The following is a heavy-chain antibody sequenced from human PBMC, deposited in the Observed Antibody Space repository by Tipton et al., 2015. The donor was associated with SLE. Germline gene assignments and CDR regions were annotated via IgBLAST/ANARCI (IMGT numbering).Heavy chain of an antibody. Sequence: SLRLSCAASGFTFSSYWMSWVRQAPGKGLEWVANIKQDGSEKYYVDSVKGRFTISRDNSKNTLYLQMNSLRAEDTAVYYCSRAGPLAVADPWFDPWGQGTLVTVSS. D-gene: IGHD6-19*01. J-gene: IGHJ5*02. CDR1: GFTFSSYW. CDR2: IKQDGSEK. CDR3: SRAGPLAVADPWFDP. V-gene: IGHV3-7*01.